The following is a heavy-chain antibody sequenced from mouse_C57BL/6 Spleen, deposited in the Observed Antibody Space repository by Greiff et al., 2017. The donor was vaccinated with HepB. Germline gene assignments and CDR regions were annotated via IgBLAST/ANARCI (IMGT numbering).Heavy chain of an antibody. J-gene: IGHJ3*01. CDR1: GFTFSSYA. Sequence: EVQRVESGGGLVKPGGSLKLSCAASGFTFSSYAMSWVRQTPEKRLEWVATISDGGRYTYYPDNVKGRFTISRDNAKNNLYLQMSHLKSEDTAMYYCARGRGFAYWGQGTLVTVSA. CDR3: ARGRGFAY. CDR2: ISDGGRYT. V-gene: IGHV5-4*01.